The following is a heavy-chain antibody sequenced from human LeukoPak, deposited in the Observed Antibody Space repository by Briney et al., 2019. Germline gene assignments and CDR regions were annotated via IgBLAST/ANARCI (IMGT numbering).Heavy chain of an antibody. J-gene: IGHJ4*02. CDR3: VRRGGYGATYFDY. Sequence: SETLSLTCTVSGGSISSYYWSWIRQPPGKGLEWIGYIYYSGSTNYNPSLKSRVTISVDTSKNQFSLKLSSVTAADTAVYYCVRRGGYGATYFDYWGQGTLVTVSS. CDR1: GGSISSYY. D-gene: IGHD1-26*01. V-gene: IGHV4-59*01. CDR2: IYYSGST.